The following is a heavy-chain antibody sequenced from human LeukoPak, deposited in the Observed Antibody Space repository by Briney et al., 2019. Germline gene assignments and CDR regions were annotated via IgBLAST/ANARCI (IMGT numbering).Heavy chain of an antibody. V-gene: IGHV3-23*01. Sequence: AGGSLRLSCAASGFTFSSYAMSWVRQAPGKGLEWVSAISGSGGSTYYADSVKGRFTISRDNSKNMLYLQMNSLRAEDTAVYYCAKGFGGTYYYDSSGYFGYWGQGTLVTVSS. CDR3: AKGFGGTYYYDSSGYFGY. D-gene: IGHD3-22*01. CDR2: ISGSGGST. CDR1: GFTFSSYA. J-gene: IGHJ4*02.